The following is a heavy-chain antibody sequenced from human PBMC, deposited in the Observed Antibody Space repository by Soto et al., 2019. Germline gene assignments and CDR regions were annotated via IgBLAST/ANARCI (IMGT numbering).Heavy chain of an antibody. D-gene: IGHD3-3*01. CDR2: IVVGSGNT. CDR3: AAEESYYDFWSGYTYNWFDP. J-gene: IGHJ5*02. CDR1: GFTFTSSA. V-gene: IGHV1-58*01. Sequence: QMQLVQSGPEVKKPGTSVKVSCKASGFTFTSSAVQWVRQARGQRLEWIGWIVVGSGNTNYAQKFQERVTITRDMSTSTAYMELSSLRSEDTAVYYCAAEESYYDFWSGYTYNWFDPWGQGTLVTVSS.